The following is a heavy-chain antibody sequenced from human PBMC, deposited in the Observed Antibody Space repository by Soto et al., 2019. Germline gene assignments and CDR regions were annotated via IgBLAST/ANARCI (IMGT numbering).Heavy chain of an antibody. Sequence: PLGSLRLSCAASGFTFSSYAMSWVRQAPGKGLEWVSAISGSGGSTYYADSVKGRFTISRDNSKNTLYLQMNSLRAEDTAVYYCAKDPAAAMVHWFDPWGQGTLVTVSS. D-gene: IGHD6-13*01. CDR3: AKDPAAAMVHWFDP. J-gene: IGHJ5*02. CDR2: ISGSGGST. CDR1: GFTFSSYA. V-gene: IGHV3-23*01.